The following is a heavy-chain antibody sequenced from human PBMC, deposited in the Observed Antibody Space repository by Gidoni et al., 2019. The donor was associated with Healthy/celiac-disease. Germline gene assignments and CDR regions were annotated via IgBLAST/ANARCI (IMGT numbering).Heavy chain of an antibody. CDR1: GGTFSSYA. CDR3: ARGNNWKGSHYYYYYSMDV. D-gene: IGHD1-20*01. J-gene: IGHJ6*02. CDR2: IIPIFGIA. Sequence: QVQLVQSGAEVKKPGSSVKVSCKASGGTFSSYAISWVRQAPGQGLEWMGGIIPIFGIANYAQKFQGRVTITADKSTSTAYMELSSLRSEDTAVYYCARGNNWKGSHYYYYYSMDVWGQGTTVTVSS. V-gene: IGHV1-69*17.